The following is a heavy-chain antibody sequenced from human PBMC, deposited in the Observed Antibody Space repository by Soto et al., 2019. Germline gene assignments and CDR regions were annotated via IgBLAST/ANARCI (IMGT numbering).Heavy chain of an antibody. CDR2: ISAYNGNT. Sequence: ASVKFSCKASGYTFTSYGISWVRQAPGQGLEWMGWISAYNGNTNYAQKFKVRVTIPADESTSTAYMEWSSLRSEDTAVYSGARPKDGYNNYYGMDVGAQGTTVTV. V-gene: IGHV1-18*01. D-gene: IGHD5-12*01. CDR1: GYTFTSYG. CDR3: ARPKDGYNNYYGMDV. J-gene: IGHJ6*02.